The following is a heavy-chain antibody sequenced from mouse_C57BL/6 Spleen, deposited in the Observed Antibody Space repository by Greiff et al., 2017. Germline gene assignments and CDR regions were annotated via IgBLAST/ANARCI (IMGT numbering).Heavy chain of an antibody. Sequence: VQLQQSGPELVKPGASVKISCKASGYTFTDYYINWVKQSHGKSLEWIGDINPNNGGTSYNQKFKGKATLTVDKSSSTAYMELRSLTSEDSAFYSCARPYGSSYGYFDVWGTGTTVTVSS. V-gene: IGHV1-26*01. CDR3: ARPYGSSYGYFDV. CDR2: INPNNGGT. J-gene: IGHJ1*03. CDR1: GYTFTDYY. D-gene: IGHD1-1*01.